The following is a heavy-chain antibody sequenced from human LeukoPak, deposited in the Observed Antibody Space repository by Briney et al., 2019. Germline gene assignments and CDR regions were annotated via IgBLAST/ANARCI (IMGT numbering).Heavy chain of an antibody. CDR1: GFTFSSYG. D-gene: IGHD1-26*01. CDR2: IYSGGST. V-gene: IGHV3-NL1*01. Sequence: GGSLRLSCAASGFTFSSYGMHWVRQAPGKGLEWVAVIYSGGSTYYADSVKGRFTISRDNAKSSLYLQMNSLRVEDTAVYYCARGGGGYGYFDYWGQGTLVTVSS. CDR3: ARGGGGYGYFDY. J-gene: IGHJ4*02.